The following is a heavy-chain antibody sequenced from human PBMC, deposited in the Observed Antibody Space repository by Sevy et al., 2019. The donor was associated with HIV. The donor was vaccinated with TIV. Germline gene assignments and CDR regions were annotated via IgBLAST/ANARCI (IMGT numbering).Heavy chain of an antibody. Sequence: ASVKVSCKAPGYTFRTSTIHWVRQAPGQRLERMGWINTGNGNTRDSQRFKGRFTITRDTSATTAYMELSSLRSEDTAVFYCATDRFEKSFDNWGQGTLVTVSS. J-gene: IGHJ4*02. V-gene: IGHV1-3*04. CDR3: ATDRFEKSFDN. D-gene: IGHD3-3*01. CDR1: GYTFRTST. CDR2: INTGNGNT.